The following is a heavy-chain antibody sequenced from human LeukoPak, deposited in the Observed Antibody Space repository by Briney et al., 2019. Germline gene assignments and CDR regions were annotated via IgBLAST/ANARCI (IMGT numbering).Heavy chain of an antibody. J-gene: IGHJ5*02. D-gene: IGHD6-6*01. CDR1: GYSISSGYY. V-gene: IGHV4-38-2*02. Sequence: SETLSLTCTVSGYSISSGYYWGWIRQPPKKGLEWIGSIYHSGSTYYNPSLKSRVTISVDTSKNQFSLKLSSVTAADTAVYYCARLYTSSSGGGFVLIDPWGQGTLVTVSS. CDR3: ARLYTSSSGGGFVLIDP. CDR2: IYHSGST.